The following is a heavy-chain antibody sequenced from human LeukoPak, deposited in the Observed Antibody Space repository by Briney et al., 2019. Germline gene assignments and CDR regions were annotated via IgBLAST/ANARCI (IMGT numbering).Heavy chain of an antibody. CDR2: INPSRGST. Sequence: ASVKVSCKASGYTFSSYYMNWVRQAPGQGLEWMGIINPSRGSTSYAQQFQGRVTMTRDTSTNTVYMELSSLRSEDTAVYYCARAALLLEPSFDYWGQGTLVTVSS. CDR3: ARAALLLEPSFDY. D-gene: IGHD3-3*01. J-gene: IGHJ4*02. CDR1: GYTFSSYY. V-gene: IGHV1-46*01.